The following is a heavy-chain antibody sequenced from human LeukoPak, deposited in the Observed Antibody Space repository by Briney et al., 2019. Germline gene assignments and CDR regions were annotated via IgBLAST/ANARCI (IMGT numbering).Heavy chain of an antibody. J-gene: IGHJ5*01. CDR2: MCGTAGCT. V-gene: IGHV3-23*01. CDR3: AKDRPNFHENSGHYYRRDGDS. CDR1: GFTFYMYA. Sequence: GGSLRLSCQPSGFTFYMYAMSWVRQAPGKGLEWVASMCGTAGCTFYPDSVKGGFTISRDNSKNVLYLRMNSLTAEDTAIYYCAKDRPNFHENSGHYYRRDGDSWGQGTLVTVST. D-gene: IGHD3-22*01.